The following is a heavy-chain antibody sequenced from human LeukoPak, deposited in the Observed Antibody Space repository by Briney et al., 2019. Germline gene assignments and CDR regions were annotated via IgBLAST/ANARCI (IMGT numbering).Heavy chain of an antibody. CDR1: GYTFTSYD. V-gene: IGHV1-2*02. CDR2: INPNSGGT. J-gene: IGHJ4*02. CDR3: ARGELDC. Sequence: GASVKVSCKASGYTFTSYDINWVRQAPGQGLEWMGWINPNSGGTNYAQKFQGRVTMTRDTSISTAYMELSRLRFDDTAVYYCARGELDCWGQGTLVTVSS.